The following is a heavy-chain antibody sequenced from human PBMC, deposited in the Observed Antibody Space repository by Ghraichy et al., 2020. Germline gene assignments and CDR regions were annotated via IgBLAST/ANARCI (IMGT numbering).Heavy chain of an antibody. Sequence: SQTLSLTCTVSGDSITSGDYYWNWIRQTPGKGLEWIGHIDKTDNTYYNPSLRSRLTISLDKSQNQFFLKLTPVTAADTAGYYCARGMTADDYDSGGYYYEPAGWFDPWGQGTLVTVSS. J-gene: IGHJ5*02. CDR3: ARGMTADDYDSGGYYYEPAGWFDP. CDR2: IDKTDNT. CDR1: GDSITSGDYY. V-gene: IGHV4-30-4*01. D-gene: IGHD3-22*01.